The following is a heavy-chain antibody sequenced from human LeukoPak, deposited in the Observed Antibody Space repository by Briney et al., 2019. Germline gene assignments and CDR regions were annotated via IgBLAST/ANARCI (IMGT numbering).Heavy chain of an antibody. CDR1: GGSIRPYY. CDR3: ARDSPWLDV. J-gene: IGHJ6*02. D-gene: IGHD5-12*01. V-gene: IGHV4-59*01. Sequence: SETLSLTCSVSGGSIRPYYGSWIRQPPGKGLEWIGYIYYSGSTNYNPSLKSRVTISVATSKHQFSLKLSSVTAADTALYSCARDSPWLDVWGQGTTVTVSS. CDR2: IYYSGST.